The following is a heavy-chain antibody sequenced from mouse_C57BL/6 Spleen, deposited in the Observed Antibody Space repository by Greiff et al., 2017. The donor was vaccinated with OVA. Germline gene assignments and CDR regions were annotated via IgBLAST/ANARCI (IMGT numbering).Heavy chain of an antibody. D-gene: IGHD1-1*01. CDR1: GFNIKDYY. Sequence: EVQLQQPGAELVRPGASVKLSCTASGFNIKDYYMHWVKQRPEQGLEWIGRIDPEDGDTEYAPKFQGKATMTADTSSNTAYLQLSSLTSEDTAVYYCTTVLAPLWYFDVWGTGTTVTVSS. CDR3: TTVLAPLWYFDV. V-gene: IGHV14-1*01. J-gene: IGHJ1*03. CDR2: IDPEDGDT.